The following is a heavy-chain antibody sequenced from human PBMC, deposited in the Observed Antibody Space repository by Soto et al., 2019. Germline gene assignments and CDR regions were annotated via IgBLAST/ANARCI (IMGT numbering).Heavy chain of an antibody. Sequence: QVQLVESGGGVVQPGRSLRLSCAASGFTFSSYAMHWVRQAPGKGLEWVAVISYDGSNKYYADSVKGRFTISRDKSKNTLYLQMNSLRAEDTAVYYCSRDGVEQQLTRFYFDYWGEGTLVTVSS. CDR2: ISYDGSNK. V-gene: IGHV3-30-3*01. CDR1: GFTFSSYA. CDR3: SRDGVEQQLTRFYFDY. D-gene: IGHD6-13*01. J-gene: IGHJ4*02.